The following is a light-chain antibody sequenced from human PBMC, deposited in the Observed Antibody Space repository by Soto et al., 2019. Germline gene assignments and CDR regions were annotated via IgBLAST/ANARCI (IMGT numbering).Light chain of an antibody. V-gene: IGKV3D-15*01. J-gene: IGKJ4*01. Sequence: EIVMTQSPATRSVSPGGRATLSCRASQSISGTLAWYQQTPGQAPRLLIYGASTRATSFPARFSGSGSGTDCTRTISSLKSEDFAVDYCQQYNSWPLTFGGGTKVDIK. CDR2: GAS. CDR3: QQYNSWPLT. CDR1: QSISGT.